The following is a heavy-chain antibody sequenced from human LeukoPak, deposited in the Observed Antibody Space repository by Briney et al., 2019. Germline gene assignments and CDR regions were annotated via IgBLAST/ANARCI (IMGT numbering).Heavy chain of an antibody. CDR3: ARAFGGSGFYFDY. J-gene: IGHJ4*02. CDR1: GGSISSYY. Sequence: PSETLSLTCTVSGGSISSYYWSWIRQPPRKGLEWIGYIYYSGSTNYNPSLKSRVTISVDTSKNQFSLKLSSVTAADTAVYYCARAFGGSGFYFDYWGQGTLVTVSS. V-gene: IGHV4-59*01. CDR2: IYYSGST. D-gene: IGHD3-22*01.